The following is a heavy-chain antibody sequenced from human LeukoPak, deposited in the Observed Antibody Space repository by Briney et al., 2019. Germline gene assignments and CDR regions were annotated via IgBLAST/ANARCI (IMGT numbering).Heavy chain of an antibody. V-gene: IGHV4-30-4*01. J-gene: IGHJ6*02. D-gene: IGHD3-10*01. CDR3: ARVLRITMVRGVIGFYGMDV. CDR1: GVSISSGDYY. CDR2: IYYSGST. Sequence: SETLSLTCTVSGVSISSGDYYWSWIRQPPGKGLEWIGYIYYSGSTYYNPSLKSRVTISVDTSKNQFSLKLSSVTAADTAVYYCARVLRITMVRGVIGFYGMDVWGQGTTVTVSS.